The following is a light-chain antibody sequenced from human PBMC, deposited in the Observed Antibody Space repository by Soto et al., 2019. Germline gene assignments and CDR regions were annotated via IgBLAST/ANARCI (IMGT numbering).Light chain of an antibody. J-gene: IGKJ5*01. V-gene: IGKV3-20*01. CDR3: QQHGSSPIT. CDR1: QSVSSSY. Sequence: EIVLTQSPGTLSLSPGEIATLSCRTSQSVSSSYLAWYQQKPGQAPRLIIHSASSRATGIPDRFSGSGSGTDRTLTISRLEPEDVAVYYCQQHGSSPITFGQGTRLEIK. CDR2: SAS.